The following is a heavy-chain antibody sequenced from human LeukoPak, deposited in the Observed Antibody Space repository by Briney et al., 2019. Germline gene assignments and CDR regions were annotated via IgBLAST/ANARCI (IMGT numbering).Heavy chain of an antibody. CDR3: AKDYYYGSGSPFYVDK. D-gene: IGHD3-10*01. J-gene: IGHJ4*02. Sequence: GGSPRLSCAASGFAFSRYGMHWVRQAPGKGLEWVAFIRFDGSNKYLVDSVKGRFTISRDNSKNTLSLQMNSLRIEDTAVYYCAKDYYYGSGSPFYVDKWGQGTLVTVSS. V-gene: IGHV3-30*02. CDR1: GFAFSRYG. CDR2: IRFDGSNK.